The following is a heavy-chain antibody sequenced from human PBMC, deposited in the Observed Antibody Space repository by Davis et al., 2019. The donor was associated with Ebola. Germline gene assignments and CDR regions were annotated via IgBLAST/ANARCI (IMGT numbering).Heavy chain of an antibody. J-gene: IGHJ6*02. CDR2: IDWDDDK. D-gene: IGHD5-18*01. CDR3: ARILRGGYSYGYYYYYGMDV. Sequence: SGPTLVKPTQTLTLTCTFSGFSLSTSGMCVSWIRQPPGKALEWLALIDWDDDKYYSTSLKTRLTISKDTSKNQVVLTMTNMDSVDTATYYCARILRGGYSYGYYYYYGMDVWGQGTTVTVSS. V-gene: IGHV2-70*01. CDR1: GFSLSTSGMC.